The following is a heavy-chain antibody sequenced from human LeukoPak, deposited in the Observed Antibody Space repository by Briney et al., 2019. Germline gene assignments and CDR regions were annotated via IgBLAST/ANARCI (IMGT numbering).Heavy chain of an antibody. J-gene: IGHJ4*02. CDR3: AKTQWKVGATDYFDY. D-gene: IGHD1-26*01. CDR2: INDNGGQR. Sequence: GSLRLSFAASGFAFNNYAMTWVRPAPGKGLEWVSNINDNGGQRHYADSVKGRFTISRDNSKNTLFLQMDSLRAEDTAVYYCAKTQWKVGATDYFDYWGQGILVTVSS. CDR1: GFAFNNYA. V-gene: IGHV3-23*01.